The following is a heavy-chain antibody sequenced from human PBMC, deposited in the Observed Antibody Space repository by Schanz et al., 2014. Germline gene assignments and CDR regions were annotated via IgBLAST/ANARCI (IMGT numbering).Heavy chain of an antibody. V-gene: IGHV1-18*01. Sequence: QVQLVQSGGEVKTPGASVKVSCKASGYTFTRSGISWVRQAPGQGLEWMGWIGGSDRKTNFAQKFQGRVNMTPDTSTSTVYMELRSLTSDDSAVYYCARDRDQWDGNYLDYWGQGTLVTVSS. CDR1: GYTFTRSG. CDR3: ARDRDQWDGNYLDY. CDR2: IGGSDRKT. D-gene: IGHD1-26*01. J-gene: IGHJ4*02.